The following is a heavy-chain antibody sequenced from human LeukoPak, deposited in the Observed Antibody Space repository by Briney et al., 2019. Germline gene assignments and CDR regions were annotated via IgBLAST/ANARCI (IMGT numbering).Heavy chain of an antibody. V-gene: IGHV3-30*04. CDR3: ATSGLGSYFAY. J-gene: IGHJ4*02. D-gene: IGHD1-1*01. CDR1: GFTFSSYA. CDR2: TSYDGNNK. Sequence: GGSLRLSCAASGFTFSSYAIHWVRQAPGKGLEWVAVTSYDGNNKYYADSVKGRFTISRDNSKTALYLQINSLRAEDPAVYYCATSGLGSYFAYWGQGAPVTVSS.